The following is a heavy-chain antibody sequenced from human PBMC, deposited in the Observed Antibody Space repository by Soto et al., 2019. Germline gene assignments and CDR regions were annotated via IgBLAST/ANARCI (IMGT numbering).Heavy chain of an antibody. D-gene: IGHD6-13*01. V-gene: IGHV3-48*03. CDR2: ISSSGSTI. CDR3: ARDLSSSWARAGWFDP. J-gene: IGHJ5*02. Sequence: PGGSLRLSCAASGFTFSSYEMNWVRQAPGKGLEWVSYISSSGSTIYYADSVKGRFTISRDNAKNSLYLQMNSLRAEDTAVYYCARDLSSSWARAGWFDPWGQGTLVTVSS. CDR1: GFTFSSYE.